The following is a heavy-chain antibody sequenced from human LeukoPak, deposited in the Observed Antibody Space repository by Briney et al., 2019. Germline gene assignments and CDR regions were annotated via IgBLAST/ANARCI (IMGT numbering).Heavy chain of an antibody. V-gene: IGHV3-23*01. D-gene: IGHD3-22*01. J-gene: IGHJ4*02. CDR3: AKHLYYDSGAYHTLSSFDY. CDR1: GLTFSSSD. Sequence: PGGSLRLSCSVSGLTFSSSDMHWVRQAPGKGLEWVSVISGSGGSTYYADSVKGRFTISRDNSKNTLYVQMNSLRAEDTAEYYCAKHLYYDSGAYHTLSSFDYWGQGTLVTVSS. CDR2: ISGSGGST.